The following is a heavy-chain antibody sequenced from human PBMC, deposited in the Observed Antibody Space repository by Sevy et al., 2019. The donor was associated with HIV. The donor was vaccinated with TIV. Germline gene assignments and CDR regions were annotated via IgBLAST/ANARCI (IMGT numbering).Heavy chain of an antibody. CDR1: EFTFSSYW. Sequence: GGSLRLSCAASEFTFSSYWMSWVRQAPGKVLEWVANIKQDGSEKYYVDSVKGRFTISRDNAKNSLYLQMNSLRAEDTAVYYCARSGGSYDYGMDVWGQGTTVTVSS. V-gene: IGHV3-7*01. CDR3: ARSGGSYDYGMDV. J-gene: IGHJ6*02. CDR2: IKQDGSEK. D-gene: IGHD1-26*01.